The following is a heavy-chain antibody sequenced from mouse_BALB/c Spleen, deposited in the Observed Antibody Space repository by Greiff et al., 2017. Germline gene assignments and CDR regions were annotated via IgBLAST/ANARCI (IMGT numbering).Heavy chain of an antibody. CDR2: IDPANGNT. CDR3: ASFYDGYWFAY. CDR1: GFNIKDTY. V-gene: IGHV14-3*02. J-gene: IGHJ3*01. Sequence: EVMLVESGAELVKPGASVKLSCTASGFNIKDTYMHWVKQRPEQGLEWIGRIDPANGNTKYDPKFQGKATITADTSSNTAYLQLSSLTSEDTAVYYCASFYDGYWFAYWGQGTLVTVSA. D-gene: IGHD2-3*01.